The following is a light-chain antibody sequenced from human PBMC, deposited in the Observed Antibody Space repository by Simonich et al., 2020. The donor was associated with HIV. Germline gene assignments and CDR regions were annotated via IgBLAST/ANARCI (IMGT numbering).Light chain of an antibody. CDR2: EGR. CDR3: CSYAGSSTWV. V-gene: IGLV2-23*01. CDR1: SSDVGSYNL. J-gene: IGLJ3*02. Sequence: QSALTQPASVSGSPGQSITISCTGTSSDVGSYNLVSWYQPHPGKAPKLLIYEGRKRPAGVSNRFSGSKSGNTASLTISGLQAEDEADYYCCSYAGSSTWVFGGGTKLTVL.